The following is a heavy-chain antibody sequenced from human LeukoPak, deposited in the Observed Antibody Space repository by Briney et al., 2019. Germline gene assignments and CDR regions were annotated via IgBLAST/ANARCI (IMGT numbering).Heavy chain of an antibody. CDR2: INHSGST. J-gene: IGHJ6*03. CDR3: ARGMEPYYYMDV. V-gene: IGHV4-34*01. Sequence: KASETLSLTCAVYGESFSGYYWSWIRQPPGKGLEWIGEINHSGSTNYNPSLKSRVTISVDTSKNQFSLKLSSVTAADTAVYYCARGMEPYYYMDVWGKGTTVTVSS. D-gene: IGHD1-26*01. CDR1: GESFSGYY.